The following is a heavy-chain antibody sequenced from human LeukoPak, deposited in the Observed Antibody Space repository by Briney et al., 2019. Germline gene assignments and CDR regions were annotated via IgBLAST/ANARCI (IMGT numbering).Heavy chain of an antibody. V-gene: IGHV3-48*04. J-gene: IGHJ4*02. CDR1: GLTFGSYT. CDR2: ISSSSSTI. D-gene: IGHD3-10*01. CDR3: AREDYGSGSYYN. Sequence: GGSLRLSCAASGLTFGSYTMSWVRQAPGKGLEWVSYISSSSSTIYYADSVKGRFTISRDNAKNSLYLQMNSLRAEDTAVYYCAREDYGSGSYYNWGQGTLVTVSS.